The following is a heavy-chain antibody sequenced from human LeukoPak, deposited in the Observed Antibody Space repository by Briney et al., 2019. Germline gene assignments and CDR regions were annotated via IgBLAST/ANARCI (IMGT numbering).Heavy chain of an antibody. CDR1: GYTFTSYY. J-gene: IGHJ4*02. D-gene: IGHD3-22*01. Sequence: ASVKVSCKASGYTFTSYYMHWVRQAPGQGLEWMGIINPSGGSTNYAQKFQGRVTMTRDTSTSTVYMELSSLRSEDTAVYYCARDSVYYYDSSGYDYFDYWGQGTLVTVSS. V-gene: IGHV1-46*01. CDR2: INPSGGST. CDR3: ARDSVYYYDSSGYDYFDY.